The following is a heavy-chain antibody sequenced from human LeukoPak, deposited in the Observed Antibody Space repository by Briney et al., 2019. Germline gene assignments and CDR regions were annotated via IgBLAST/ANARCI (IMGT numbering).Heavy chain of an antibody. CDR1: GGSISSYY. CDR3: ARQDSSGWYWGWYFDL. D-gene: IGHD6-19*01. CDR2: IYYSGST. V-gene: IGHV4-59*08. Sequence: SETLSLTCTVSGGSISSYYWSWLRQPPGKGLEWIGYIYYSGSTNYNPSLKSRVTISVDTSKNQLSLKLSSVTAADTAVYYCARQDSSGWYWGWYFDLWGRGTLVTVSS. J-gene: IGHJ2*01.